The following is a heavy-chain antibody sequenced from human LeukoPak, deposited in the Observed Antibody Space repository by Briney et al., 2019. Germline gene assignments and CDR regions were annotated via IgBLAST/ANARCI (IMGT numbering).Heavy chain of an antibody. V-gene: IGHV3-11*04. D-gene: IGHD3-22*01. CDR1: GFTFSDYY. CDR3: AREQGTYYDSSGYSIDY. CDR2: ISSSGSTI. J-gene: IGHJ4*02. Sequence: GGSLRLSCAASGFTFSDYYTSWIRQAPGKGLEWVSYISSSGSTIYYADSVKGRFTISRDNAKNSLYLQMNSLRAEDTAVYYCAREQGTYYDSSGYSIDYWGQGTLVTVSS.